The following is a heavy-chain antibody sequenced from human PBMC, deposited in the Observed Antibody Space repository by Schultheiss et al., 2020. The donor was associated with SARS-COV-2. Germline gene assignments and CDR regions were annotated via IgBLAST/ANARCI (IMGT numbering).Heavy chain of an antibody. J-gene: IGHJ5*02. CDR3: ARLKEDWFDP. V-gene: IGHV4-59*12. CDR2: IYYSGT. CDR1: GGSISSYY. Sequence: GSLRLSCTVSGGSISSYYWSWIRQPPGKGLEWIGYIYYSGTTYNPSLKSRVTISVDTSKNQFSLKLSSVTVADTAVYYCARLKEDWFDPWGQGTLVTVSS.